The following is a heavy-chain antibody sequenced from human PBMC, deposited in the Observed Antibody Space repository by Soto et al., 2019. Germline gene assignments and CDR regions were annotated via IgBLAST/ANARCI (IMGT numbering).Heavy chain of an antibody. V-gene: IGHV4-59*08. Sequence: SETLSLTCTVSGGSISSYYCSWFRQPPGKGLEWLGYIYYSGSTNYNPYLKSRVTISVDTSKNNFSLKLSSVTAADTAVYYCASGIIGKRVNILSWFVPWGQGTRVTVPQ. CDR2: IYYSGST. CDR3: ASGIIGKRVNILSWFVP. D-gene: IGHD1-20*01. J-gene: IGHJ5*02. CDR1: GGSISSYY.